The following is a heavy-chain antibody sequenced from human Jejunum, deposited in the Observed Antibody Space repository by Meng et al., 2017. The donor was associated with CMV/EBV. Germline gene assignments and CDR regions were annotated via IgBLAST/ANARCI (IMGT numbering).Heavy chain of an antibody. Sequence: AASGFTVSNSFVAWVRQPPGKGLEWVSVMYNIGGTYYADSVRGRFAISRDNSKNTVFLQMNSLRVDDTAVYFCARADLHTHMDVWGHGTTVTVSS. CDR2: MYNIGGT. J-gene: IGHJ6*02. CDR3: ARADLHTHMDV. D-gene: IGHD4-11*01. V-gene: IGHV3-53*03. CDR1: GFTVSNSF.